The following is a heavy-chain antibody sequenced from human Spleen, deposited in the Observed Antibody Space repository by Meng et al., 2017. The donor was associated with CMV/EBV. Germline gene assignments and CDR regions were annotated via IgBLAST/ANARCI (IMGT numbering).Heavy chain of an antibody. J-gene: IGHJ4*02. Sequence: SLKISCAASGFTLDYYAMHRVRQAPGQGLEWVSGISWNSGSIGYADSVKGRFTISRDNAKNSLYLQMNSLRAEDTAVYYCARGRSIMITFGVVLEAGPNDYWGQGTLVTVSS. V-gene: IGHV3-9*01. D-gene: IGHD3-16*01. CDR2: ISWNSGSI. CDR1: GFTLDYYA. CDR3: ARGRSIMITFGVVLEAGPNDY.